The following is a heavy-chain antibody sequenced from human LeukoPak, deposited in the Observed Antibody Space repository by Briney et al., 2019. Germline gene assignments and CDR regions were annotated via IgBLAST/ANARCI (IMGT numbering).Heavy chain of an antibody. CDR3: ARAFRPASDPHDFYDF. Sequence: GGSLRLSCAASGFTFSYHPMHWVRQASGRRLEYVSAISPSGDRTWYADPVKGRFTISRDNSKNTMYLQMGSLRPEDMGVYYCARAFRPASDPHDFYDFWGRGTTVTVSS. D-gene: IGHD3/OR15-3a*01. J-gene: IGHJ3*01. V-gene: IGHV3-64*02. CDR1: GFTFSYHP. CDR2: ISPSGDRT.